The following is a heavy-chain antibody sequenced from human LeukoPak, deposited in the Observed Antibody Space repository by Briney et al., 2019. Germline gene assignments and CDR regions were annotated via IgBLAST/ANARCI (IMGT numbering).Heavy chain of an antibody. J-gene: IGHJ4*02. CDR3: ARGPPRGYDFWRGRPVYFDY. V-gene: IGHV4-34*01. D-gene: IGHD3-3*01. Sequence: SETLSLTCAVCGGSFSGYYWSWLRQPPGKGLEWIGEINHSGSTNYNPSLKSRVTISVDTSKNQFSLKLNSVTAADTAVYYCARGPPRGYDFWRGRPVYFDYWGQGTLVTVSS. CDR1: GGSFSGYY. CDR2: INHSGST.